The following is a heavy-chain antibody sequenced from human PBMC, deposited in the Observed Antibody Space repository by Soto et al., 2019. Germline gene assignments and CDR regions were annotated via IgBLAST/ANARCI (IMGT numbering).Heavy chain of an antibody. CDR2: ISVFNGNT. CDR1: GYSFPNYC. D-gene: IGHD6-19*01. V-gene: IGHV1-18*01. CDR3: ARDRGVAPPVAGNTHYYYYMDV. Sequence: QDQLLQSGAEVKKPGASVTVSCKASGYSFPNYCITCVRQAPGQGLEWIGWISVFNGNTHYAQKLQGRVTMTTDASTSTAYMELRSLRSDDTAVYYCARDRGVAPPVAGNTHYYYYMDVWGKGTTVTVSS. J-gene: IGHJ6*03.